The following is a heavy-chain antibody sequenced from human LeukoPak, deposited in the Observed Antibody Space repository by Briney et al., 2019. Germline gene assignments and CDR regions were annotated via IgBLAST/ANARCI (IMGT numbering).Heavy chain of an antibody. CDR2: ISGTGGGT. CDR3: AKAKDNSGYRFTPFDN. CDR1: GFTFSTYA. V-gene: IGHV3-23*01. Sequence: GGSLRLSCAASGFTFSTYAMSWVRQVPAKGLEWVSSISGTGGGTYYADSVKGRFTISRDNSKNTLYLQMNSLRAEDTAVYHCAKAKDNSGYRFTPFDNWGQGTLVSVSS. J-gene: IGHJ4*02. D-gene: IGHD3-22*01.